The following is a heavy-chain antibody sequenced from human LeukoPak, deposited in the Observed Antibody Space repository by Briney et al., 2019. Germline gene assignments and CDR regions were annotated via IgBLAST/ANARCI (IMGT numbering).Heavy chain of an antibody. V-gene: IGHV3-9*01. CDR2: ISWNSGSI. D-gene: IGHD5-18*01. CDR3: ATSGYSYGLYY. J-gene: IGHJ4*02. CDR1: GFTFDDYA. Sequence: GGSLRLSCAASGFTFDDYAMHWVRQAPGKGLEWVSGISWNSGSIGYADSVKGRFTISRDNAKNSLYLQMNSLRAEDTAVYYCATSGYSYGLYYWGQGTLVTVSS.